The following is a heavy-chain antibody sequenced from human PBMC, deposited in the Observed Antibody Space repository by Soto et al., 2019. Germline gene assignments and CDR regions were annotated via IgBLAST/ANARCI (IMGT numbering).Heavy chain of an antibody. CDR1: GGSISSGGYY. CDR3: ARESYYGSGATVVAY. J-gene: IGHJ4*02. D-gene: IGHD3-10*01. Sequence: SETLSLTCTVSGGSISSGGYYWSWIRQRPGKGLEWIGNIYYSGSTYYNPSLKSRVTISVDTSKNQFSLKVNSVTAADTAVYYCARESYYGSGATVVAYWGQGTLVTVSS. CDR2: IYYSGST. V-gene: IGHV4-39*07.